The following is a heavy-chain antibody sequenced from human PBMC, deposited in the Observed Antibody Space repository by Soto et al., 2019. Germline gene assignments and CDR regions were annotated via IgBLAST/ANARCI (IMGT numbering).Heavy chain of an antibody. Sequence: SETLSLTCAVYGGSISGYYWSWIRQPPGKGLEWIGEINHSGSTNYNPSLKSRVTISVDTSKNQFSLKLSSVTAADTAVYYCAGHLRYFDYWGQGTLVTVSS. D-gene: IGHD3-9*01. V-gene: IGHV4-34*01. CDR3: AGHLRYFDY. CDR1: GGSISGYY. J-gene: IGHJ4*02. CDR2: INHSGST.